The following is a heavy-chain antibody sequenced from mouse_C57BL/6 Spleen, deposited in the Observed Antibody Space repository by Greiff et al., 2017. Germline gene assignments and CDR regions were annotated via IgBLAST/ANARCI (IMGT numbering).Heavy chain of an antibody. D-gene: IGHD1-1*01. CDR3: ARDGDYFYAMDY. CDR1: GYTFTSYG. CDR2: IYPRSGNT. Sequence: VKVVESGAELARPGASVKLSCKASGYTFTSYGISWVKQRTGQGLEWIGEIYPRSGNTYYNEKFKGKATLTADKSSSTAYMELRRLPSEDSAVYFCARDGDYFYAMDYWGQGTSVTVSS. V-gene: IGHV1-81*01. J-gene: IGHJ4*01.